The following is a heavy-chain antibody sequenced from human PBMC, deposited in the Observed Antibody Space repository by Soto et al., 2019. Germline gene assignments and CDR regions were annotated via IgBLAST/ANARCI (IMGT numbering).Heavy chain of an antibody. J-gene: IGHJ6*02. CDR2: ISGSGGST. CDR1: GFTFSSYA. Sequence: GVLRLSCAASGFTFSSYAMSWVRQAPGKGLEWVSAISGSGGSTYYADSVKGRFTISRDNSKNTLYLQMNSLRAEDTAVYYCAKAGPNYYYYYGMDVWGQGTTVTVSS. CDR3: AKAGPNYYYYYGMDV. V-gene: IGHV3-23*01.